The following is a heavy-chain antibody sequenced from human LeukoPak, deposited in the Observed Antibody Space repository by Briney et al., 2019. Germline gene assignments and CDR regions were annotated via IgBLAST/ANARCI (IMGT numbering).Heavy chain of an antibody. CDR3: TTEGYLRSGGGWES. CDR1: GFTFNNAW. CDR2: ISSKTAGGTA. Sequence: GGSLRLSCTPSGTASGFTFNNAWMNWVRQPPGKGLEWVGRISSKTAGGTADYAAPVKGRFSISRDDSKSMLYLQMNSLKTEDTAVYYCTTEGYLRSGGGWESWDQGTLVTVSS. D-gene: IGHD1-26*01. J-gene: IGHJ5*02. V-gene: IGHV3-15*07.